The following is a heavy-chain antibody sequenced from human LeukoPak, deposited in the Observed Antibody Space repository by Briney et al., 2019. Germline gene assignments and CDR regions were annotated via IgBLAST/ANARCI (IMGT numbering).Heavy chain of an antibody. CDR3: ARTHPDYYYYYMDV. CDR2: IYSGGST. J-gene: IGHJ6*03. Sequence: PGGSLRLSCAASGFTFSSYSMNWVRQAPGKGLEWVPVIYSGGSTYYADSVKGRFTISRDNSKNTLYLQMNSLSAEDTAVYYCARTHPDYYYYYMDVWGKGTTVTVSS. CDR1: GFTFSSYS. V-gene: IGHV3-53*01.